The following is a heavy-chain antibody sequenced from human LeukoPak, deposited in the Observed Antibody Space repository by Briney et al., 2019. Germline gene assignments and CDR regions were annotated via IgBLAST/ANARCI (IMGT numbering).Heavy chain of an antibody. J-gene: IGHJ4*02. D-gene: IGHD2-2*03. CDR2: IYFSGST. Sequence: KPSETLSLTCNVSGGSINSHFWSWVRQPAGKGLEWIGRIYFSGSTNYNPSLKSRVSMSVDTSKNLFSLTLTPLSAADTAVYYCARGAAGYCSSAICSFFDSWGQGTVVTVSS. V-gene: IGHV4-4*07. CDR1: GGSINSHF. CDR3: ARGAAGYCSSAICSFFDS.